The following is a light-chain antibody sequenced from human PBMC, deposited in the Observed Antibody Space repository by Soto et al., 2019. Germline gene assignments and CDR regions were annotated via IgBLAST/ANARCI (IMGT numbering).Light chain of an antibody. CDR2: GNN. V-gene: IGLV1-40*01. CDR1: SSNIGARYD. CDR3: SSYTSSSTHVI. Sequence: QSVLTQPPSVSGAPGQRVTISCTGSSSNIGARYDVHWYQQLPGTAPRLLIYGNNNRPSGVPDRFSGSKSGTSASLAITGLRAEDEADYYCSSYTSSSTHVIFGGGTKLTVL. J-gene: IGLJ2*01.